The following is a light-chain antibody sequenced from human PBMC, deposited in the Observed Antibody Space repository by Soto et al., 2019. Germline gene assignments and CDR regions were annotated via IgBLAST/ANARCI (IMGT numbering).Light chain of an antibody. CDR3: AVWDDSLDGAV. J-gene: IGLJ7*02. CDR1: SSNIGSNP. Sequence: QSVLTQPPSASGTPGQRITISCSGSSSNIGSNPVNWYQQFPGMAPKLVIYGSNQRPSGVPDRFSGSKSGTSASLAIIGLQSEDEADYFCAVWDDSLDGAVFGGGTQLTAL. CDR2: GSN. V-gene: IGLV1-44*01.